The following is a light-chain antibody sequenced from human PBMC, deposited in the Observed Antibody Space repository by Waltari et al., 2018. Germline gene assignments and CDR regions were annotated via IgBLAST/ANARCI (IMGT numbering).Light chain of an antibody. Sequence: EIVLTQSPGTLSLSPGERATLSCRASQSVSRSLAWYQQKPGQAPRLLIYGASSRATGVPDRFSGSGSWTDFSLTISILEPEDFAVYYCQHYVRLPVTFGQGTKVESK. V-gene: IGKV3-20*01. CDR3: QHYVRLPVT. CDR2: GAS. CDR1: QSVSRS. J-gene: IGKJ1*01.